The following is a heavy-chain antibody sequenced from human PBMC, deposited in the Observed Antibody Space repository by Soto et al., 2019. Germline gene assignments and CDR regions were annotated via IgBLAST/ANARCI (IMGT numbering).Heavy chain of an antibody. CDR2: INPDGSIT. CDR1: GFTLSSYW. CDR3: ARVPIGKYGVWNY. D-gene: IGHD2-8*01. Sequence: EEQLVESGGGLVQPGGSLRLSCAAAGFTLSSYWMHWVRQAPGKGLVWVSRINPDGSITTYADSVKGRFTISRDNAKNTLHLQMNSLRGDDTAVYYCARVPIGKYGVWNYWGQGTLVTVSS. J-gene: IGHJ4*02. V-gene: IGHV3-74*01.